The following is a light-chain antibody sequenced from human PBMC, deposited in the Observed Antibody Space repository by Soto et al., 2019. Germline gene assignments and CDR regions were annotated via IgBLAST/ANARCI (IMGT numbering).Light chain of an antibody. CDR3: QQSYSAPVT. J-gene: IGKJ5*01. V-gene: IGKV1-39*01. Sequence: DIQMTQSPSSLSASVGDRVTITCRASQRITNFLHWYQQKPGKAPKLLIFEEYNLESGVPSRFSATGSGTYFTLTISSLQPEDFATYYCQQSYSAPVTFGQGTRVEIK. CDR1: QRITNF. CDR2: EEY.